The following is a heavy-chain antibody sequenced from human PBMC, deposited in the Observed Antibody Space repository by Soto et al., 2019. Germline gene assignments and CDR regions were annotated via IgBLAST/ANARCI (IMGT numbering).Heavy chain of an antibody. CDR1: GFTFDNYA. D-gene: IGHD3-16*01. J-gene: IGHJ3*02. CDR2: ISSNSSFI. CDR3: AREGLPNYDFSIGDGLDI. Sequence: GGSLRLSCAASGFTFDNYAMNWVRQAPGKGLEWVSSISSNSSFIYYADSVKGRFTVSRDNAKKSLSLQMSSLRAEDTAVYYCAREGLPNYDFSIGDGLDIWGQGTMVTVSS. V-gene: IGHV3-21*01.